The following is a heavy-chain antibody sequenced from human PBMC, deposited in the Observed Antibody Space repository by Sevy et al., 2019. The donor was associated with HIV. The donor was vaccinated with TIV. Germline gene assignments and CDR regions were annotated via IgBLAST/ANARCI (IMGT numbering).Heavy chain of an antibody. Sequence: GGSLRLSCAASGFTFSDYGMNWFRQAPGRGLEWVAVISYDGSNKYYSDSVKGRFTISRDNSKDTLYLQMNSLRAEDTAIYYCAKDRVWELGDAFDIWGQGTMVTVSS. CDR2: ISYDGSNK. CDR3: AKDRVWELGDAFDI. CDR1: GFTFSDYG. D-gene: IGHD1-26*01. J-gene: IGHJ3*02. V-gene: IGHV3-30*18.